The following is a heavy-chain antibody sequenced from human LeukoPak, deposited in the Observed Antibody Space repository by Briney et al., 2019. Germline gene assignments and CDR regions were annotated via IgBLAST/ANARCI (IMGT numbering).Heavy chain of an antibody. CDR1: GFTVSSNY. CDR3: ARDPPPAYCGGDCYGG. CDR2: IYSGGST. Sequence: SGGSLRLSCAASGFTVSSNYMSWVRQAPGKGLEWVSVIYSGGSTYYADSVKGRFTISRDNSKNTLYLQMNSLRAEDTAVYYCARDPPPAYCGGDCYGGWGQGTLVTVSS. V-gene: IGHV3-53*01. D-gene: IGHD2-21*02. J-gene: IGHJ4*02.